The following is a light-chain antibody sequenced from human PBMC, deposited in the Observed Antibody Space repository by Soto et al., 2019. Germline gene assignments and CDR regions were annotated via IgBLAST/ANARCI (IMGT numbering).Light chain of an antibody. CDR1: QTITTY. Sequence: DIQMTQSPSSRSASVVDRVTITFRASQTITTYLNWYQQKPGKAPKLLIYAASSLQSGVPSRFSGSGSGTDFTLTISSLQPEDFATYYCQQSYSTLITFGQGARLEIK. CDR3: QQSYSTLIT. J-gene: IGKJ5*01. CDR2: AAS. V-gene: IGKV1-39*01.